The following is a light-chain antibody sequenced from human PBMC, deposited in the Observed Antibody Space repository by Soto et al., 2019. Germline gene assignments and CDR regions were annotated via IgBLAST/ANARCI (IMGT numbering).Light chain of an antibody. CDR3: HQYKNWPGT. J-gene: IGKJ1*01. CDR1: QSVSTN. Sequence: EIVMTQSPATLSVSPGERATLSCRTSQSVSTNLAWYQQKPGQAPRLLIYGASTRATGIPARFSGSGSGTEFTLAISSLQSEDFAIYYCHQYKNWPGTFGRGTKVDIK. V-gene: IGKV3-15*01. CDR2: GAS.